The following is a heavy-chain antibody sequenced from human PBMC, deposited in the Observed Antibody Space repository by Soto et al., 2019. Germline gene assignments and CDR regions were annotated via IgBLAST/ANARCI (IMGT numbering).Heavy chain of an antibody. J-gene: IGHJ4*02. CDR2: VYSSGST. D-gene: IGHD4-17*01. Sequence: SETLSLTCTVSGGSLSSYYWNWIRQPPGQGLEWIGYVYSSGSTIYNPSLESRVTISVDTSKNQFSLKLSSVTAADTAVYYCARGRIGYYGRRYEDSWGQGTLVTVSS. V-gene: IGHV4-59*01. CDR1: GGSLSSYY. CDR3: ARGRIGYYGRRYEDS.